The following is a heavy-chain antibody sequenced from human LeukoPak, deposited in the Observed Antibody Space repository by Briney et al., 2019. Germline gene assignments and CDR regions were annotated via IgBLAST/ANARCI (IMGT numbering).Heavy chain of an antibody. J-gene: IGHJ4*02. CDR2: INHSGST. V-gene: IGHV4-34*01. D-gene: IGHD6-13*01. CDR1: GGSFSGYY. Sequence: SETLSLTCAVYGGSFSGYYWSWIRQPPGKGLEWIGEINHSGSTNYNPSLKSRVTISVDTSKNQFSLKLSSVTAADTAVYYCARGYAAAADYRELPGYWGQGTLVTVSS. CDR3: ARGYAAAADYRELPGY.